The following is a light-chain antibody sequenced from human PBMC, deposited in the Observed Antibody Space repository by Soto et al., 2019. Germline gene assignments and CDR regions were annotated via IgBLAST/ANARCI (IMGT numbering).Light chain of an antibody. Sequence: EIVMTQSPATLSVSPGEGATLSCRASQSVSSKLAWYQQKPGQAPSLLIYGASTRATGIPARFSGSGSGTAFTLIVSCLQSEDSAVYYCQQYNSWLWTFGQGTKVEIK. V-gene: IGKV3-15*01. CDR3: QQYNSWLWT. CDR1: QSVSSK. CDR2: GAS. J-gene: IGKJ1*01.